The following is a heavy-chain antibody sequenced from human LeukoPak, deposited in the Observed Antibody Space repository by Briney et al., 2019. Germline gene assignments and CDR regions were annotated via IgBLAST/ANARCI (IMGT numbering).Heavy chain of an antibody. Sequence: GGSLRLSCAASGFTFSSYSMNWVRQAPGKGLEWLSYISSSSSIIYYADSVKGRFTISRDNAKNTLYLQMNSLRAEDTAVYYCAKDGSSGIAATADAFDIWGQGTMVTVSS. V-gene: IGHV3-48*01. CDR3: AKDGSSGIAATADAFDI. D-gene: IGHD6-13*01. CDR1: GFTFSSYS. J-gene: IGHJ3*02. CDR2: ISSSSSII.